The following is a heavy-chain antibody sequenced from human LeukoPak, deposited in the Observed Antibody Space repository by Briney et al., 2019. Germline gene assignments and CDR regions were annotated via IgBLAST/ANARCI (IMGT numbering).Heavy chain of an antibody. CDR2: IYYSGST. CDR1: GGSISSSSHY. J-gene: IGHJ4*02. Sequence: SETLSLTCTVSGGSISSSSHYWGWIRQPPGMGLEWIGIIYYSGSTYYNPSLNSRVTVSLDTSNNQFSLTVTSVTAADTAVYYCARRYCSGGHCYYFDSWGQGTLVTVSS. CDR3: ARRYCSGGHCYYFDS. V-gene: IGHV4-39*01. D-gene: IGHD2-15*01.